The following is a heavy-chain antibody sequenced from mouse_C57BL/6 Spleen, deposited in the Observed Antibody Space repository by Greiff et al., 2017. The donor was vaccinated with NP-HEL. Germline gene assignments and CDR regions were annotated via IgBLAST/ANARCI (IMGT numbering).Heavy chain of an antibody. D-gene: IGHD1-2*01. J-gene: IGHJ4*01. Sequence: EVQLQQSGPELVKPGASVKIPCKASGYTFTDYNMDWVKQSHGKSLEWIGDINPNNGGTIYNQKFKGKATLTVDKSSSTAYMELRSLTSEDTAVYYCARFGYLRPYYAMDYWGQGTSVTVSS. V-gene: IGHV1-18*01. CDR3: ARFGYLRPYYAMDY. CDR1: GYTFTDYN. CDR2: INPNNGGT.